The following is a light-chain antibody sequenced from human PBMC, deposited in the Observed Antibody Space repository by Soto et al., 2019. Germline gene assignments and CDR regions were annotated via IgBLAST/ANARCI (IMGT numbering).Light chain of an antibody. Sequence: ETVMTQSPATLSVSPGERATLSCRASQSVSSNLAWYQQKPGQPPRLLIYDISTRATCIPTRFSGSGSGTEFTLTISSLQSEDFAVYYCQQYNSWPLTFGGGTKVEIK. CDR3: QQYNSWPLT. V-gene: IGKV3D-15*01. CDR2: DIS. CDR1: QSVSSN. J-gene: IGKJ4*01.